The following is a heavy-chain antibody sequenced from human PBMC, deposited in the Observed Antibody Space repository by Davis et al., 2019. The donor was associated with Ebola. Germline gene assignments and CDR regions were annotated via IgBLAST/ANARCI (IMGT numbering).Heavy chain of an antibody. J-gene: IGHJ4*02. CDR1: RGSFIGYY. CDR3: AREARAMHY. Sequence: LSLTCAVYRGSFIGYYWSWIRQPPGKGLEWVSYISSSSSTIYYADSVKGRFTISRDNAKNSLYLQMNSLRDEDTAVYYCAREARAMHYWGQGTLVTVSS. D-gene: IGHD2-2*01. CDR2: ISSSSSTI. V-gene: IGHV3-11*04.